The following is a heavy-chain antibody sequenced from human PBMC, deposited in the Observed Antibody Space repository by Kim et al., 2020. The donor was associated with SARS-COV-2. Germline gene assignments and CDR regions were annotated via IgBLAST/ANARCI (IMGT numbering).Heavy chain of an antibody. V-gene: IGHV4-34*01. J-gene: IGHJ4*02. CDR3: ARASSIAAAAPDY. Sequence: SETLSLTCAVYGGSFSGYYWSWIRQPPGKGLEWIGEINHSGSTNYNPSLKSRVTISVDTSKNQFSLKLSSVTAADTAVYYCARASSIAAAAPDYWGQGTLVTVSS. CDR1: GGSFSGYY. D-gene: IGHD6-13*01. CDR2: INHSGST.